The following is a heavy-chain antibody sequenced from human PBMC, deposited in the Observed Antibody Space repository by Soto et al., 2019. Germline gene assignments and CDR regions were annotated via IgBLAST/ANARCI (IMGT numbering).Heavy chain of an antibody. D-gene: IGHD6-13*01. CDR1: GFTFSDYA. V-gene: IGHV3-23*01. J-gene: IGHJ5*02. Sequence: GGSLRLSCAASGFTFSDYAMTWVRQAPGKGLDWVASISGSGFTPYYAASVKGRFTISIDNSKNMVYLQMNSLRVEDTAIYYCVNSDSTSAPWGQGSLVTVSS. CDR3: VNSDSTSAP. CDR2: ISGSGFTP.